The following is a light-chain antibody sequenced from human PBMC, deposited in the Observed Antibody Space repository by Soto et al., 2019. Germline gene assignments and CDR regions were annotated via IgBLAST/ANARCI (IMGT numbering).Light chain of an antibody. CDR2: DAS. V-gene: IGKV1-5*01. CDR3: QQYNAYPFT. J-gene: IGKJ3*01. Sequence: IQMTQSPSTLSASVGDRVTVTCRASQSITDWLAWYQQKPGKAPQLLIYDASSLETGVPSRFSGRGSGTEFTLTISSLQPEDSATYYCQQYNAYPFTFGPGTTVDI. CDR1: QSITDW.